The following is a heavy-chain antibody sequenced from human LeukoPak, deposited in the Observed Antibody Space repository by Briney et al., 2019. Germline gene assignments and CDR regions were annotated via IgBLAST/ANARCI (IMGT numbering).Heavy chain of an antibody. Sequence: SETLSLTCTVSGCSISSYYWSWIRQPPGKGLEWIGYIYTSGSTNYNPSLKSRVTISVDTSKNQFSLKLSSVTAADTAVYYCARAYSGSYLGDAFDIWGQGTMVTVSS. CDR1: GCSISSYY. D-gene: IGHD1-26*01. J-gene: IGHJ3*02. CDR2: IYTSGST. V-gene: IGHV4-4*09. CDR3: ARAYSGSYLGDAFDI.